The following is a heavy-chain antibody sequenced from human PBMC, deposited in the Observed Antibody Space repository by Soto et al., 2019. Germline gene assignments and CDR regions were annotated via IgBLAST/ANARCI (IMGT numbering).Heavy chain of an antibody. J-gene: IGHJ3*02. CDR2: IIPIFGTA. Sequence: GASVKVSCKASGGTFSSYAISWVRQAPGQGLEWMGGIIPIFGTANYAQKFQGRVTITADKSTSTAYMELSSLRSEDTAVYYCASPARSARDSSGAFDIWGQGTMVTVSS. D-gene: IGHD6-19*01. CDR3: ASPARSARDSSGAFDI. CDR1: GGTFSSYA. V-gene: IGHV1-69*06.